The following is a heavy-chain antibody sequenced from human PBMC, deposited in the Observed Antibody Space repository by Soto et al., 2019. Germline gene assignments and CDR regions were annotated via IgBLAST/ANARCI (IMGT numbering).Heavy chain of an antibody. CDR2: ISYDGTNK. CDR1: GFSFSISP. CDR3: ARDPKTSGGHYWAFKYFDS. V-gene: IGHV3-30-3*01. D-gene: IGHD2-8*02. J-gene: IGHJ4*02. Sequence: GGSLRLSCAASGFSFSISPIHWVRQAPCKGPEWVALISYDGTNKFYADSVKGRFTISRDNSKSTLYLQVDSLRPEDAAVYYCARDPKTSGGHYWAFKYFDSLGQGTLVTV.